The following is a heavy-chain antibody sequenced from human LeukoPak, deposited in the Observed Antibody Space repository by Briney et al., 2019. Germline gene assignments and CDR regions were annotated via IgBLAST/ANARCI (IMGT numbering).Heavy chain of an antibody. CDR2: IYYSGST. CDR1: GGSISSYY. D-gene: IGHD2-2*01. Sequence: SETLSLTCTVSGGSISSYYWSWIRQPPGKGLEWIGYIYYSGSTNYNPSLKSRVTISVDTSKNQFSLKLSSVTAADTAVYYCARGPPDIVVVPAAAGWFDPWGQGTLVTVSS. CDR3: ARGPPDIVVVPAAAGWFDP. J-gene: IGHJ5*02. V-gene: IGHV4-59*12.